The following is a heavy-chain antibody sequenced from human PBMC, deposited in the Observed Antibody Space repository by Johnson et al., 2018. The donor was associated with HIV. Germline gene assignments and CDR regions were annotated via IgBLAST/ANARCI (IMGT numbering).Heavy chain of an antibody. J-gene: IGHJ3*02. D-gene: IGHD3-9*01. V-gene: IGHV3-7*05. CDR1: GFTFSSYW. Sequence: EQLVESGGGLVQPGGSLRLSCATSGFTFSSYWMSWVRQAPGKGLDWVATIKQDGSEKYYVDSVKGRFTISRDNAKNSLYLQMNSLRAEDTAVYYCTTDWSLRSVDWVFHDAFDIWGQGTMVTVSS. CDR2: IKQDGSEK. CDR3: TTDWSLRSVDWVFHDAFDI.